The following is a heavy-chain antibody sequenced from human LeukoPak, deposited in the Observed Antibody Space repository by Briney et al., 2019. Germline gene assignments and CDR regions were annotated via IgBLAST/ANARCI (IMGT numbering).Heavy chain of an antibody. CDR3: VKHYYGSGSQKYYFDY. J-gene: IGHJ4*02. CDR2: VRNDGSDK. CDR1: GFVFGDYG. D-gene: IGHD3-10*01. Sequence: GGSLRLSCAASGFVFGDYGMHWVRQAPGKGLEWVTIVRNDGSDKYYADSVKGRFTISRDNSKNTLYLQMNSLRPEDTAVYYCVKHYYGSGSQKYYFDYWGQGTLVTVSS. V-gene: IGHV3-30*02.